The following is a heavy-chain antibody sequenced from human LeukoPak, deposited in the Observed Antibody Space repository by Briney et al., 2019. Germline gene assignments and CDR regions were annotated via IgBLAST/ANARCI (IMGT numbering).Heavy chain of an antibody. V-gene: IGHV1-69*13. J-gene: IGHJ3*02. CDR3: ARDPDPYYYGSGRIAPIDAFDI. CDR2: IIPIFGTA. CDR1: GGTFSSYA. Sequence: GASVKVSCKASGGTFSSYAISWVRQAPGQGLEWMGGIIPIFGTANYAQKFQGRVTITADESTSTAYMELSSLRSEDTAVYYCARDPDPYYYGSGRIAPIDAFDIWSQGTMVTVSS. D-gene: IGHD3-10*01.